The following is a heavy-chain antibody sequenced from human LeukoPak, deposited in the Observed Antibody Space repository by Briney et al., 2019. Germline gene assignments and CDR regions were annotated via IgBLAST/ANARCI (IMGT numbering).Heavy chain of an antibody. Sequence: GGSLRLSCAASGLSFSSFAMSWVRQGPVRGLEWVSSHRGNGETFYADSVKGRFTLYSDSSRNTVYLQMNNLRVEDTAIYYCARASWASSTDAVRWGQGTLVTVSS. CDR2: HRGNGET. V-gene: IGHV3-23*01. D-gene: IGHD3-10*01. CDR3: ARASWASSTDAVR. CDR1: GLSFSSFA. J-gene: IGHJ4*02.